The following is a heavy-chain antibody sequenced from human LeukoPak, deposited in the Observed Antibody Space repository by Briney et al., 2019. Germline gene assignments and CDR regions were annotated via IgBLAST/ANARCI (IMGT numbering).Heavy chain of an antibody. CDR2: IKQDGSEK. V-gene: IGHV3-7*01. CDR1: GFTFSSYW. D-gene: IGHD5-18*01. J-gene: IGHJ4*02. CDR3: AKQPDKGYSYGYWGYFDY. Sequence: GGSLRLSCAASGFTFSSYWMSWVRQAPGKGLEWVANIKQDGSEKYYVDSVKGRFTISRDNAKNSLYLQMNSLRAEDTAVYYCAKQPDKGYSYGYWGYFDYWGQRTLVTVSS.